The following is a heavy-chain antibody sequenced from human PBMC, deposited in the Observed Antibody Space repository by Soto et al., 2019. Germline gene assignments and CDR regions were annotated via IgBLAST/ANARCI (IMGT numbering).Heavy chain of an antibody. CDR3: AKSIAVAGSTYYGMYV. J-gene: IGHJ6*02. CDR2: ISGSGGST. CDR1: GFTFSSYA. Sequence: GSLRLSCAASGFTFSSYAMSWVRQAPGKGLEWVSAISGSGGSTYYADSVKGRFTISRDNSKNTLYLQMNSLRAEDTAVYYCAKSIAVAGSTYYGMYVWGQGTTVTVSS. V-gene: IGHV3-23*01. D-gene: IGHD6-19*01.